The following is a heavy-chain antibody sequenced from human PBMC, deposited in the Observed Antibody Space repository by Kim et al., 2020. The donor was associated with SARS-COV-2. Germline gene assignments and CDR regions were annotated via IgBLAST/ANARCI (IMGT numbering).Heavy chain of an antibody. Sequence: SETLSLTCTVSGGSISSSGYYWGWIRQPPGKGLEWIGSVYYTGSTYYNPSLKSRVTISVDTSKNQFSLKLSSVTAADTAMYYCARHCRGTSIRFLGQCQFDYWGQGTLVTVSS. V-gene: IGHV4-39*01. CDR1: GGSISSSGYY. CDR2: VYYTGST. J-gene: IGHJ4*02. D-gene: IGHD3-3*01. CDR3: ARHCRGTSIRFLGQCQFDY.